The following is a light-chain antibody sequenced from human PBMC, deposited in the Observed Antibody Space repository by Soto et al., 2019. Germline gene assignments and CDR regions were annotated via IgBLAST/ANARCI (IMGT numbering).Light chain of an antibody. CDR3: SSYTSSDTWV. Sequence: QSALTQPASVSGSPGQSITISCTGNSSDLGDYNSVSWYQHHPDKAPKLMIYNVNYRPSGVSNRFSGYKSGNTASLTISGLQAEDEADYYCSSYTSSDTWVFGGGTKLTVL. CDR2: NVN. V-gene: IGLV2-14*03. CDR1: SSDLGDYNS. J-gene: IGLJ3*02.